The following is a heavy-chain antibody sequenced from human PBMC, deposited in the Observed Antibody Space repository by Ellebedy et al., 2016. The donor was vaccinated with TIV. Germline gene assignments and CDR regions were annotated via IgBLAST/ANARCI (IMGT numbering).Heavy chain of an antibody. CDR2: IYYRGST. V-gene: IGHV4-31*03. D-gene: IGHD2-2*01. J-gene: IGHJ5*02. CDR3: ARGAIVVVPAASSDWFDP. CDR1: GDPITSGGYH. Sequence: SETLSLTXTVSGDPITSGGYHWTWIRQHPGKGLEWIGYIYYRGSTHYNPSLKSRLTISVDTSKNQFSPMLTSVTAADTAVYYCARGAIVVVPAASSDWFDPWGQGTLVTVSS.